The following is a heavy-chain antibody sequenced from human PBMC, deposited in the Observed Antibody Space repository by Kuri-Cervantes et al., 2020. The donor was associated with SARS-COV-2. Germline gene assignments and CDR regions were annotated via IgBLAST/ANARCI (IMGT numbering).Heavy chain of an antibody. CDR3: AKTTMVQGVIISGWIDY. J-gene: IGHJ4*02. V-gene: IGHV3-23*01. CDR1: GFTFSSYA. Sequence: GGSLRLSCAASGFTFSSYAMSWVRQAPGKGLEWVSAISGSGGGTYYADSVKGRFTISRDNSKNTLYLQMNSLRAEDTAVYYCAKTTMVQGVIISGWIDYWGQGTLVTVSS. CDR2: ISGSGGGT. D-gene: IGHD3-10*01.